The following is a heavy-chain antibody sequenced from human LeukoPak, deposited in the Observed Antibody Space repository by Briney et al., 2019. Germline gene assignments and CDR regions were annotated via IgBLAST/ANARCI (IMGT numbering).Heavy chain of an antibody. J-gene: IGHJ4*02. Sequence: ASVKVSCKASGYTFTSYYMHWVRQAPGQGLEWMGIINPSGGSTSYAQKFQGRVTMTRDTSTSTVYMELSSLRSEDTAVYYCARAGGGLRFLEWLSNIYYFDYWGQGTLVTVSS. CDR2: INPSGGST. CDR3: ARAGGGLRFLEWLSNIYYFDY. D-gene: IGHD3-3*01. V-gene: IGHV1-46*01. CDR1: GYTFTSYY.